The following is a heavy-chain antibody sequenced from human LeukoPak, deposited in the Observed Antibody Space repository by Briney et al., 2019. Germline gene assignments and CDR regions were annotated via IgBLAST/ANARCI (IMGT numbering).Heavy chain of an antibody. V-gene: IGHV4-39*07. CDR3: ARAGYDILTFFDY. Sequence: SENLSLTCTVSGGSISSSSYYWGWIRQPPGKGLEWIGSIYYSGSTYYNPSLKSRVTISVDTSKNQFSLKLSSVTAADTAVYYCARAGYDILTFFDYWGQGTLVTVSS. J-gene: IGHJ4*02. D-gene: IGHD3-9*01. CDR2: IYYSGST. CDR1: GGSISSSSYY.